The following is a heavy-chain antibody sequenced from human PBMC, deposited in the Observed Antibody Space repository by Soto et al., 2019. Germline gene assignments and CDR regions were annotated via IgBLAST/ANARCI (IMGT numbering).Heavy chain of an antibody. CDR2: IDPSDSRT. V-gene: IGHV5-10-1*01. CDR3: ARHESNGDFDF. J-gene: IGHJ4*02. Sequence: GESLKISCEASGYMFPIYHISWERQMPGKGLEWVGKIDPSDSRTMYRPSSRARITISVDKSINTAYLEWGRLKASDTAMYYCARHESNGDFDFWGQGTQVTVSS. CDR1: GYMFPIYH. D-gene: IGHD2-8*01.